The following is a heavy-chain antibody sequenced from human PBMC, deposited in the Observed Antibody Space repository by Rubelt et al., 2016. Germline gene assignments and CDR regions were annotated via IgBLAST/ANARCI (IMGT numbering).Heavy chain of an antibody. J-gene: IGHJ6*02. CDR1: GGTFSSYA. Sequence: QVQLVQSGAEVKKPGASVKVSCKASGGTFSSYAISWVRQAPGQGLEWMGGIIPIFGTANYAQKFQGRGTIAAGESTRTAYMELSSLRSEDTAVYYCARGRVRDYYYYGMDVWGQGTTVTVSS. CDR3: ARGRVRDYYYYGMDV. V-gene: IGHV1-69*01. D-gene: IGHD3-3*01. CDR2: IIPIFGTA.